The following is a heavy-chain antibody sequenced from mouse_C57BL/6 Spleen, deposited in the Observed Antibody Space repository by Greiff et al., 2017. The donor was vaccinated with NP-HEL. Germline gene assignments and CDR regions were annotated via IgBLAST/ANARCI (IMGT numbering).Heavy chain of an antibody. CDR1: GYSITSGYY. J-gene: IGHJ2*01. Sequence: ESGPGLVKPSQSLSLTCSVTGYSITSGYYWNWIRQFPGNKLEWMGYISYDGSNNYNPSLKNRISITRDTSKNQFFLKLDSVTTEDTATYYCARGLTCDYWGKGTTLTVSS. V-gene: IGHV3-6*01. CDR2: ISYDGSN. CDR3: ARGLTCDY. D-gene: IGHD4-1*01.